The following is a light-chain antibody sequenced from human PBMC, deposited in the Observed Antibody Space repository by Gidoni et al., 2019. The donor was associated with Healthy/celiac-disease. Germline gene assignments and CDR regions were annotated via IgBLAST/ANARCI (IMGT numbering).Light chain of an antibody. J-gene: IGKJ4*01. CDR3: QQYNNWPPLI. Sequence: IVMTQSTATLSVSPGERATLSCRASQSVSSNLAWYQQKPGQAPRLLIYGASTRATGIPARFSGSGSGTEFTLTISSLQSEDFAVYYCQQYNNWPPLIFGGGTKVEIK. CDR1: QSVSSN. CDR2: GAS. V-gene: IGKV3-15*01.